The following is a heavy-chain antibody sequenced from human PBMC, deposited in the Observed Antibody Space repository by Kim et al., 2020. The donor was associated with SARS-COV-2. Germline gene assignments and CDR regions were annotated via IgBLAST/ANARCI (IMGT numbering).Heavy chain of an antibody. D-gene: IGHD3-10*01. J-gene: IGHJ4*02. CDR1: GFSVSRNY. CDR3: ARDYYASGVFDL. Sequence: GGSLRLSCAASGFSVSRNYMSWVRQAPGKGLEWVSVMNSGGSIYYVDSVKGRFTISRDNSKNTVYLQMSSLRAEDMAMYYCARDYYASGVFDLWGQGTLVTVSS. CDR2: MNSGGSI. V-gene: IGHV3-53*01.